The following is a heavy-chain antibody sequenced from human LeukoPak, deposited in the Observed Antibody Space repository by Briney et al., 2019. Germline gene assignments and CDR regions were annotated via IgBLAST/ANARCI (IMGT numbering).Heavy chain of an antibody. V-gene: IGHV4-59*01. CDR1: GGSFSSYY. CDR3: ARMARHYYFYMDV. CDR2: IYYSGST. J-gene: IGHJ6*03. D-gene: IGHD5-24*01. Sequence: PSETLSLTCAVYGGSFSSYYWSWIRQPPGKGLEWIGYIYYSGSTNYNPSLKSRVTISRDTSKNQFSLKLSSVTAADTAVYFCARMARHYYFYMDVWGKGTTVTISS.